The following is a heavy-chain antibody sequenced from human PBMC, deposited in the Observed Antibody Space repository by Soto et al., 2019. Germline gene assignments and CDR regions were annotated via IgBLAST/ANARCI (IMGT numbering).Heavy chain of an antibody. Sequence: EVQLVESGGSLVQPGRSLRLSCAASGFTFDDYAMHWVRQAPGKGLERVSGISWNSGSIGYADSVKGRFTISRDNAKNSLDLQLNSLRAEYTALYYCAKDNSRYCGTCVVDYCGQGTLVTVSS. V-gene: IGHV3-9*01. CDR3: AKDNSRYCGTCVVDY. J-gene: IGHJ4*02. CDR2: ISWNSGSI. D-gene: IGHD5-12*01. CDR1: GFTFDDYA.